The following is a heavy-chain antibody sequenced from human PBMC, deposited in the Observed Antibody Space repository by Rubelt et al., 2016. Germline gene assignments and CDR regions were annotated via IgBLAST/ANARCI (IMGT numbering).Heavy chain of an antibody. V-gene: IGHV2-5*02. CDR3: ARRGSPTRGFDY. CDR1: VFSFSTSGAG. Sequence: QITLTESGPTLLKPTQTLTPTYTFSVFSFSTSGAGVGWIRQPPGKALEWLALIYYDDDKRYSLSLNNTINLIKDTSKKQVVLSVTNRDPVDTGTYYCARRGSPTRGFDYWGQGTLVTVSS. CDR2: IYYDDDK. J-gene: IGHJ4*02. D-gene: IGHD1-26*01.